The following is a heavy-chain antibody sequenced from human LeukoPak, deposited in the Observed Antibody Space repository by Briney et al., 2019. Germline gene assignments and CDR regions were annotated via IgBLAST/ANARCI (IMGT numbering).Heavy chain of an antibody. Sequence: PGGSLRLSCAASGFTVSSNYMSWVRQAPGKGLEWVSVIYSGGSTYYADSVKGRFTISRDNSKNTLYLQMNSLRAEDTAVYYCAGDGSYSSPNYYYGMDVWGQGTTVTVSS. J-gene: IGHJ6*02. CDR3: AGDGSYSSPNYYYGMDV. V-gene: IGHV3-53*01. CDR1: GFTVSSNY. CDR2: IYSGGST. D-gene: IGHD6-13*01.